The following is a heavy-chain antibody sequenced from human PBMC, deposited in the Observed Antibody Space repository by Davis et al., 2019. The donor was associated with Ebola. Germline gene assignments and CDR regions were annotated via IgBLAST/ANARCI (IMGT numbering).Heavy chain of an antibody. CDR1: GGSFSGYY. D-gene: IGHD6-19*01. CDR2: IYHDGGT. V-gene: IGHV4-34*01. J-gene: IGHJ4*02. Sequence: SETLSLTCAVYGGSFSGYYWSWIRQPPGKGLEWIGEIYHDGGTNYNPSLKSRVTISVDKSKNQFSLKVTSVTAADTAVYYCARGSSGWPPWFDYWGQGTLVTVSS. CDR3: ARGSSGWPPWFDY.